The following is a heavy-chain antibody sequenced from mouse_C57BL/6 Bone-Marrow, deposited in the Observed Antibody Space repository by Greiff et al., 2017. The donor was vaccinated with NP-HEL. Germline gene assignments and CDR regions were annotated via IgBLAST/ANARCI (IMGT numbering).Heavy chain of an antibody. CDR3: AKKDYYGSSYWYFDV. D-gene: IGHD1-1*01. Sequence: QVQLKQSGPGLVQPSQSLSITCTVSGFSLTSYGVHWVRQSPGKGLEWLGVIWRGGSTDYNAAFMSRLSITKDNSTSQVFFKMNSLQADDTAIYYCAKKDYYGSSYWYFDVWGTGTTVTVSS. V-gene: IGHV2-5*01. CDR1: GFSLTSYG. J-gene: IGHJ1*03. CDR2: IWRGGST.